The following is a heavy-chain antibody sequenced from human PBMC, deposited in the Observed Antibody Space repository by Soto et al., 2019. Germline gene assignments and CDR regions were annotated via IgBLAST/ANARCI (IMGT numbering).Heavy chain of an antibody. D-gene: IGHD1-1*01. J-gene: IGHJ4*02. CDR3: VRDLYRSATMTCLDH. V-gene: IGHV3-23*01. CDR1: GFTFINYP. Sequence: GGSLRLSCEAAGFTFINYPMSWVRHSPGKRLEWVSSISDTGGDSYYADSIDGWFTVSRDNSKNTLYLQINSLRAEDTAIYYCVRDLYRSATMTCLDHWGQGALVTVSS. CDR2: ISDTGGDS.